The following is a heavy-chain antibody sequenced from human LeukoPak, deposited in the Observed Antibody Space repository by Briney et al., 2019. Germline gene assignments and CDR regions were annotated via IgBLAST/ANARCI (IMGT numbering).Heavy chain of an antibody. V-gene: IGHV3-30*18. J-gene: IGHJ5*02. CDR2: ISYDGSNK. D-gene: IGHD6-13*01. Sequence: GGSLRLSCAASGFTISSYGMHWVRQAPGKGLEWVAVISYDGSNKYYADSVKGRFTISRDNSKNTLYLQMNSLRAEDTAVYYCAKEHSSSWRSWFDPWGQGTLVTVSS. CDR3: AKEHSSSWRSWFDP. CDR1: GFTISSYG.